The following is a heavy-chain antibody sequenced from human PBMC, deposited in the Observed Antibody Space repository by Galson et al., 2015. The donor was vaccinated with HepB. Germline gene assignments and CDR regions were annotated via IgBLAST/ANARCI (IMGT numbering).Heavy chain of an antibody. CDR3: ARDEQWRPLGAFDI. Sequence: SVKVSCKVSGYTLTELSMHWVRQAPGKGLEWMGGFDPEDGETIYAQKFQGRVTMTEDTSTDTAYMELRSLRSDDTAVYYCARDEQWRPLGAFDIWGQGTMVTVSS. V-gene: IGHV1-24*01. CDR2: FDPEDGET. J-gene: IGHJ3*02. D-gene: IGHD6-19*01. CDR1: GYTLTELS.